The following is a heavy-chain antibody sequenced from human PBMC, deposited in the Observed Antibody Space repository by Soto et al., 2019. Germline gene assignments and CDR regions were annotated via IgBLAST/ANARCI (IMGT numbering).Heavy chain of an antibody. CDR2: ISAYNGNT. Sequence: EASVKVSCKASGYTFINYGINWVRQAPGQGLEWMGWISAYNGNTKDAQKFQDRVTMTTDTSTSTAYMELTGLRSDDTAVYYCARDMVTFGGVIVSGYWGQGTQVTVSS. V-gene: IGHV1-18*01. CDR3: ARDMVTFGGVIVSGY. D-gene: IGHD3-16*02. CDR1: GYTFINYG. J-gene: IGHJ4*02.